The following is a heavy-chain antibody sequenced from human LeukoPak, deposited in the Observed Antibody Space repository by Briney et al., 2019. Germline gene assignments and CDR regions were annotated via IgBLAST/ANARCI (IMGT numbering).Heavy chain of an antibody. CDR3: AKDAQRGFDYSNSLEY. J-gene: IGHJ4*02. V-gene: IGHV3-33*06. Sequence: GRSLRLSCAAAKFTFSHYGMHWVRQAPGKGLEWVAVIWSDGSNQYHADSVKGRFTISRDNSKNTVYLQMNSLRVEDTGVYYCAKDAQRGFDYSNSLEYWGQGILVTVSP. CDR1: KFTFSHYG. CDR2: IWSDGSNQ. D-gene: IGHD4-11*01.